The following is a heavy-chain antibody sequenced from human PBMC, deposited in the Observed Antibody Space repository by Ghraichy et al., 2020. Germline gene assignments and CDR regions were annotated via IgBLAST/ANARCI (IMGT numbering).Heavy chain of an antibody. V-gene: IGHV2-5*02. J-gene: IGHJ5*01. CDR1: GFSLSTSGVG. Sequence: SGPTLVKPTQTLTLTCTFSGFSLSTSGVGVGWIRQPPGKALEWLALIYWDDDKRYSPSLKSRLTITKDTSKNQVVLTMNNMDPVDTATYYCAHRRGRRDWYNWVDPWGQGTLGTVSS. CDR3: AHRRGRRDWYNWVDP. CDR2: IYWDDDK. D-gene: IGHD2-15*01.